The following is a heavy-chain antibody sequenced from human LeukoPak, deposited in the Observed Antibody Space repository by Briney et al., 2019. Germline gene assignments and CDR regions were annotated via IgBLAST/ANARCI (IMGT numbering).Heavy chain of an antibody. J-gene: IGHJ4*02. CDR3: ARDKKAGYYDSSGYYY. Sequence: PGGSLRLSCAASGFTFSSYSMNWVRQAPGKGLEWVSSISSSSSYIYYADSVKGRFTISRDNAKNSLYLQMNSLRAEDTAVYYCARDKKAGYYDSSGYYYWGQGTLVTVSS. CDR1: GFTFSSYS. V-gene: IGHV3-21*04. D-gene: IGHD3-22*01. CDR2: ISSSSSYI.